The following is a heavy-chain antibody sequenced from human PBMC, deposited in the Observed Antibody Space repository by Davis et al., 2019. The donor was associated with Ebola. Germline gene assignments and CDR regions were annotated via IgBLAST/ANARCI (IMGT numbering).Heavy chain of an antibody. Sequence: PGGSLRLSCTDSVITFSSYAMTWVRQAPGKGLEWVPAISGSGGSTYYADSVKGRFTISRDNSKNTLYLQMNSLRAEDTAIYYCAKLGSGWFFDYWGQGTLVTVSS. CDR3: AKLGSGWFFDY. V-gene: IGHV3-23*01. J-gene: IGHJ4*02. CDR1: VITFSSYA. D-gene: IGHD6-19*01. CDR2: ISGSGGST.